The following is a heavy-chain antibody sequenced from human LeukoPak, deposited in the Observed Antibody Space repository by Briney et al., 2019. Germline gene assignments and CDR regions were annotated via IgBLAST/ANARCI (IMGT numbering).Heavy chain of an antibody. CDR1: GGSIRTYY. CDR2: IYYSGST. Sequence: PSETLSLTCTVSGGSIRTYYWSWIRQPPGKGLEWIGYIYYSGSTNYNPSLKSRVTISVDTSKNQFSLKLSSVTAADTAVYYCARAITWGSYFDYWGQGTLVTVSS. V-gene: IGHV4-59*01. J-gene: IGHJ4*02. CDR3: ARAITWGSYFDY. D-gene: IGHD5-12*01.